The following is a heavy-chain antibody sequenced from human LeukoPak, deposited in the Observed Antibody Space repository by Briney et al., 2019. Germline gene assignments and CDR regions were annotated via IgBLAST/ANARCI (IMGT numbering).Heavy chain of an antibody. CDR1: GFSFSRYG. CDR2: ISYDGSVK. J-gene: IGHJ3*02. D-gene: IGHD3-22*01. Sequence: GGSLRLSRAASGFSFSRYGMHWVRQAPGKGLEWAAVISYDGSVKYYADSVKGRFTISRDNSKNTLFLEMNSLRAEDTAVYYCAKEYDSSGYYSAAFDIWGQGTMVTVSS. V-gene: IGHV3-30*18. CDR3: AKEYDSSGYYSAAFDI.